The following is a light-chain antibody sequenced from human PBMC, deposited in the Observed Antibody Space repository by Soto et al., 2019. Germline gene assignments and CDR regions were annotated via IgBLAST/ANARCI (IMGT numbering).Light chain of an antibody. CDR1: QIVGTY. V-gene: IGKV3-11*01. CDR2: DAS. Sequence: EIVLTQFPATLSLFPGETATLSCRASQIVGTYLAWYQQKPGQAPRLLISDASNRATGVPTRFSGSGSGTDFTLTFSSLEPEDFAVYFCQQRNNWPRITFGQGTRWRL. CDR3: QQRNNWPRIT. J-gene: IGKJ5*01.